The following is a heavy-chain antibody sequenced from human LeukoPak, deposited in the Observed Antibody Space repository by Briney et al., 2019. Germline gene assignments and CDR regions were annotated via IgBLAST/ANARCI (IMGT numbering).Heavy chain of an antibody. V-gene: IGHV4-39*07. J-gene: IGHJ5*02. CDR1: GGSISSGSYY. CDR2: IYHSGST. CDR3: ARDEDYYDSSGYYWGP. Sequence: PSETLSLTCTVSGGSISSGSYYWSWIRQPPGKGLEWIGSIYHSGSTYYNPSLKSRVTISVDTSKNQFSLKLSSVTAADTAVYYCARDEDYYDSSGYYWGPWGQGTLVTVSS. D-gene: IGHD3-22*01.